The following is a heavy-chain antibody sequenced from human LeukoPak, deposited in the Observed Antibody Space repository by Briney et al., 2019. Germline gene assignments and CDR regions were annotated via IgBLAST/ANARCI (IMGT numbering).Heavy chain of an antibody. D-gene: IGHD3-10*01. J-gene: IGHJ4*02. V-gene: IGHV1-24*01. Sequence: ASVTVSCTVSGDTLSKLTMHWVRQAPGKGLEWMGGFDPGAGEILYAQQFQGRVTMTEDTSTDTAYMELTSLRSEDSGVYFCAAGGIYSLLDYWGQGTLVTVSS. CDR1: GDTLSKLT. CDR3: AAGGIYSLLDY. CDR2: FDPGAGEI.